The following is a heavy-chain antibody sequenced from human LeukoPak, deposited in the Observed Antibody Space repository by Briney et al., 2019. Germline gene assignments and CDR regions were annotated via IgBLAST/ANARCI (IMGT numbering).Heavy chain of an antibody. CDR2: INAGNGNT. V-gene: IGHV1-3*01. J-gene: IGHJ4*02. D-gene: IGHD2-2*01. Sequence: ASVKVSCKASGYTFTSYAMHWVRQAPGQRLEWMGWINAGNGNTKYSQKFQGRVTITRDTSASTAYMELSSLRSEGTAAYYCARVEADCSSTSCAFDYWGQGTLVTVSS. CDR3: ARVEADCSSTSCAFDY. CDR1: GYTFTSYA.